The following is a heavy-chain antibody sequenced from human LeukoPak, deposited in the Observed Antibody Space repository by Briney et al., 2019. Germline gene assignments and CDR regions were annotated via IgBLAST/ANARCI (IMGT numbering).Heavy chain of an antibody. J-gene: IGHJ4*02. CDR1: GFTFSSYG. CDR2: IRYDGSNK. V-gene: IGHV3-30*02. Sequence: GGSLRLSCAASGFTFSSYGMHWVRQAPGKGLEWVAFIRYDGSNKYYADFVKGRFTISRDNSKNTLYLQMNSLRAEDTAVYYCATSVEMATSFDYWGQGTLVTVSS. D-gene: IGHD5-24*01. CDR3: ATSVEMATSFDY.